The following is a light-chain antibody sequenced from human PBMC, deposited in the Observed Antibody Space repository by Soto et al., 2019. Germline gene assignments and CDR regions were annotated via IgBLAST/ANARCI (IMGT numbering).Light chain of an antibody. J-gene: IGKJ5*01. CDR2: GAS. CDR3: QQRSNWPIT. Sequence: EIVLTQSPGILSLSPGERASLSCGASQSISSSFLAWYQQKPGQAPRLLIYGASSRATGIPARFSGSGSGTDFTLTISSLEPEDFAVYYCQQRSNWPITFGQGTRLEIK. CDR1: QSISSSF. V-gene: IGKV3D-20*02.